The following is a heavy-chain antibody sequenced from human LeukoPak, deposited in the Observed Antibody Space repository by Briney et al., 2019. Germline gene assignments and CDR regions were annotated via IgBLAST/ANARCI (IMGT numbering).Heavy chain of an antibody. V-gene: IGHV1-18*01. J-gene: IGHJ6*03. CDR3: AREGFTATGVNYYYHMDV. CDR2: ISAYNGAS. Sequence: GASVKVSCKASGFTFTSWTFSWVRQAPGQGLEWMGWISAYNGASNYAQKLQGRVTMTTDASTDTVYMELRSLRSDDTAVYFCAREGFTATGVNYYYHMDVWGEGTSVTVSS. D-gene: IGHD5-18*01. CDR1: GFTFTSWT.